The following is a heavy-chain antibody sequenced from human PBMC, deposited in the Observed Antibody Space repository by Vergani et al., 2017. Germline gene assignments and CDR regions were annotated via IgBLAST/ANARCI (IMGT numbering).Heavy chain of an antibody. Sequence: QVQLVQSGAEVKKPGASVKVSCKASAYTFTRYYMHWVRQAPGQGLEWMGIINPRGGSTSYAQKIPGRVTMTRDTSTSTVYMELCSLRSEATAVYYCARDSRYCSSTSCYVGRDWYDPWGRGTLVIVSS. J-gene: IGHJ5*02. D-gene: IGHD2-2*01. CDR2: INPRGGST. CDR3: ARDSRYCSSTSCYVGRDWYDP. CDR1: AYTFTRYY. V-gene: IGHV1-46*01.